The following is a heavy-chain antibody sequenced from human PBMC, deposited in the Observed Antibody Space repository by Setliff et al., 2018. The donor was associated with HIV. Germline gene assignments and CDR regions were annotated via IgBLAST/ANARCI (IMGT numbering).Heavy chain of an antibody. Sequence: SETLSLTCTVSGGSISSGDYYWSWIRQPPGKGLEWIGYIYYSGSTNYNPSLKSRVTISVDMSKNQFSLKLSSVTAADTAVYYRARGSKGGFFDYWGQGTLVTVSS. CDR2: IYYSGST. CDR3: ARGSKGGFFDY. J-gene: IGHJ4*02. CDR1: GGSISSGDYY. V-gene: IGHV4-30-4*08. D-gene: IGHD3-16*01.